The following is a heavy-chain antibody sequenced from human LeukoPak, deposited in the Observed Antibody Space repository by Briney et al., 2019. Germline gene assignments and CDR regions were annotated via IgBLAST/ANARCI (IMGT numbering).Heavy chain of an antibody. J-gene: IGHJ4*02. CDR1: GGSFYSYP. V-gene: IGHV1-69*13. CDR2: VIPISGTT. CDR3: ARLAVVPAAMSPDY. Sequence: SVKVSCKASGGSFYSYPIAWVRQAPGQGLEWLGAVIPISGTTHYAQKFQGRVSITVDDSTTTVYMQLSGLRSDDTAVYFCARLAVVPAAMSPDYWGQGTLVSVSS. D-gene: IGHD2-2*01.